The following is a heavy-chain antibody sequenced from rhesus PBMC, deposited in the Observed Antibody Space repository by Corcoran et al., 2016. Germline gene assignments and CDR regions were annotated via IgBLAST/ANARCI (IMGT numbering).Heavy chain of an antibody. V-gene: IGHV4-80*01. CDR3: AKGGGTYYGLDS. CDR1: GASISSYW. Sequence: QVQLQESGPGLVKPSETLSLTCAVSGASISSYWWSWIRQPPGKGLEWIGEINGKSGSTDYNPALTRRGTISKDACKNQFSLRLSSVTAADTAVYYCAKGGGTYYGLDSWGQGVVVTVSS. J-gene: IGHJ6*01. CDR2: INGKSGST.